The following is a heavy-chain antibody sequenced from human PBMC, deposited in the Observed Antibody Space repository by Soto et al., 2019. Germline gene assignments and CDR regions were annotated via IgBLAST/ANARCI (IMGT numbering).Heavy chain of an antibody. Sequence: GSLRLSCAASGFTLSDYWMSWVRQTPGKGLEWVANIKQDGSEKYYVDSVNGRFTISRDNAKNSLYLQLNSLRVEDTAVYYCVRSTPYFDFGGQGTLVTVSS. V-gene: IGHV3-7*01. CDR1: GFTLSDYW. CDR3: VRSTPYFDF. J-gene: IGHJ4*02. CDR2: IKQDGSEK.